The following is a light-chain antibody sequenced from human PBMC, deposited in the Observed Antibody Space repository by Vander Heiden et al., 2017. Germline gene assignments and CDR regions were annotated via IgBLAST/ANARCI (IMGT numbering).Light chain of an antibody. J-gene: IGKJ2*01. CDR3: QQSYSTPYT. CDR1: QNIDTY. CDR2: GAS. Sequence: DIQMPQSPSSLSASPGDRVTITCRTSQNIDTYLNWYQQKPGKAPKLLMYGASSLQSGVPSRFSGSGSGTDFTLTINSLQPEDFATYYWQQSYSTPYTFGQGTKLEIK. V-gene: IGKV1-39*01.